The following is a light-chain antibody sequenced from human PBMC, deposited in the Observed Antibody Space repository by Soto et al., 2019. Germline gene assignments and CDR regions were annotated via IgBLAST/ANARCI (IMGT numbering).Light chain of an antibody. CDR3: SSYTSSTDYV. V-gene: IGLV2-14*01. Sequence: QSVLTQPASVSGSPGQSITISCTGTTSDFGFYNYVSWYQHHPGKAPKLLIYEVTNRHSGVSNRFPGSKSGNTASLTISGLQAEDEADYYCSSYTSSTDYVFGTGTKVTVL. CDR1: TSDFGFYNY. CDR2: EVT. J-gene: IGLJ1*01.